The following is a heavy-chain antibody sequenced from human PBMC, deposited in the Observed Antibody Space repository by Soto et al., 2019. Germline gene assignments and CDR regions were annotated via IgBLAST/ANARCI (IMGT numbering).Heavy chain of an antibody. CDR3: ARGQDVVFVPLFDY. V-gene: IGHV3-30-3*01. CDR1: GSTFSSRT. CDR2: VSRDGTDK. J-gene: IGHJ4*02. D-gene: IGHD2-15*01. Sequence: QVQLVESGGGVVQPGRSLRLSCVASGSTFSSRTMHWVRQAPGKGLEWVAVVSRDGTDKYYGDSVKGRVTISRDNSQNTLYLEMDSLRGEDTAVYYCARGQDVVFVPLFDYWGQGALVTVSS.